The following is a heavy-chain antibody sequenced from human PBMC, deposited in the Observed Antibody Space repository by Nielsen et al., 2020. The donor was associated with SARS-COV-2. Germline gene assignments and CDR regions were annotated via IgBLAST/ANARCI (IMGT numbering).Heavy chain of an antibody. Sequence: SVKVSCKASGGTFSSYAISWVRQAPAQGLEWIGGIIPMFGTVKYAQKFQGRVTITADESTRTAYMELNSLRSEDTAVYYCARGPYCGGDCYSVSDVWGQGTTVTVSS. V-gene: IGHV1-69*13. J-gene: IGHJ6*02. CDR1: GGTFSSYA. CDR2: IIPMFGTV. D-gene: IGHD2-21*02. CDR3: ARGPYCGGDCYSVSDV.